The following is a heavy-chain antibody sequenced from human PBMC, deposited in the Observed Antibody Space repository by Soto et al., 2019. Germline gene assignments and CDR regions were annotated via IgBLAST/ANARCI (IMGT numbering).Heavy chain of an antibody. CDR1: GDSISDYFY. CDR3: ARELRGGFTGIFDQ. D-gene: IGHD2-15*01. Sequence: QVQLQGSGPGQVKPSETLSLTYTVSGDSISDYFYWSWIRQPAGKGLEWIGRIYTDGTTKYNPSLKSRVTLSLDKSKNQFSLRLSSVTAADTAVYYFARELRGGFTGIFDQWGRGSRVTVSS. J-gene: IGHJ4*02. V-gene: IGHV4-4*07. CDR2: IYTDGTT.